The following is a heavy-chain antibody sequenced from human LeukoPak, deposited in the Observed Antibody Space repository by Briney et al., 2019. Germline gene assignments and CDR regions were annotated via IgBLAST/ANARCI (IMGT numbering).Heavy chain of an antibody. Sequence: GGSLRLSCAASGSTFDDYAMHWVRQAPGKGLEWVSGISWNSGSIGYADSVKGRFTISRDNAKNSLYLQMNSLRAEDTALYYCAKGVWNYETDAFDIWGQGTMVTVSS. V-gene: IGHV3-9*01. CDR2: ISWNSGSI. CDR3: AKGVWNYETDAFDI. J-gene: IGHJ3*02. D-gene: IGHD1-7*01. CDR1: GSTFDDYA.